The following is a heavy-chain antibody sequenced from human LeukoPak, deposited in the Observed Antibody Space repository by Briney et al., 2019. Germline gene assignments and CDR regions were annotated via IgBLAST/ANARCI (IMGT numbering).Heavy chain of an antibody. J-gene: IGHJ4*02. CDR3: ARTLYIAAAPGGFDY. D-gene: IGHD6-13*01. CDR1: GDTFTGYY. Sequence: VASVKVSCKASGDTFTGYYIHWVRQAPGQGLEWMGWINPNSGGTNYAQKFQGRVTMTRDTSISTAYMELSRLRSDDTAVYYCARTLYIAAAPGGFDYWGQGTLVTVSS. V-gene: IGHV1-2*02. CDR2: INPNSGGT.